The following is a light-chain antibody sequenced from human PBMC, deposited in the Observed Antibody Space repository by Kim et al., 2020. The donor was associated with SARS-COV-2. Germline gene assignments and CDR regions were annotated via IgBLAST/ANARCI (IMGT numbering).Light chain of an antibody. Sequence: GQSITIACTGTSNDVGGYNYVSWYQQHPGKAHKLMIYDVSKRPSGVSNRFSGSKSGNTASLTISGLQAEDEADYYCSSYTSSSTLVFGGGTQLTVL. CDR3: SSYTSSSTLV. J-gene: IGLJ3*02. V-gene: IGLV2-14*04. CDR1: SNDVGGYNY. CDR2: DVS.